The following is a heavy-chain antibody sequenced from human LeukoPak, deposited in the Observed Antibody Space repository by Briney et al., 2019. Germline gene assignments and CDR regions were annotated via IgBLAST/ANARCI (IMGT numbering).Heavy chain of an antibody. V-gene: IGHV4-59*08. CDR1: GGSISRYY. J-gene: IGHJ4*02. CDR2: IYYSGRT. Sequence: SETLSLTCSDSGGSISRYYWTWIRQPPGKGLDWIGYIYYSGRTSYNPSLKRRLSLSVDTSKNQFSLNLTSVTAADTAVYYCVRDYGDYLTDYWGQGTLVTVSS. D-gene: IGHD4-17*01. CDR3: VRDYGDYLTDY.